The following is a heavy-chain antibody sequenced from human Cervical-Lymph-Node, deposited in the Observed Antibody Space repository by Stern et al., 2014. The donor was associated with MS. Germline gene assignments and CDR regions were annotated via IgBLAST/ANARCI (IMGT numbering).Heavy chain of an antibody. V-gene: IGHV4-61*02. D-gene: IGHD2-2*01. J-gene: IGHJ6*02. CDR1: GGSISSGSYY. Sequence: VQLEESGPGLVKPSQTLSLTCTVSGGSISSGSYYWSWIRQPAGKGLEWIGRIYTSGSTNYNPSLKSRVTISVDTSKNQFPLKLILGTAADTAVYYCASGVVPAAIWTNYYYYGMDVWGQGTTVTVSS. CDR3: ASGVVPAAIWTNYYYYGMDV. CDR2: IYTSGST.